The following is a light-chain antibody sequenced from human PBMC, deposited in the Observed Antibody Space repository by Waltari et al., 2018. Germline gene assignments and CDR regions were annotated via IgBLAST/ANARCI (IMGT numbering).Light chain of an antibody. J-gene: IGLJ2*01. CDR3: SSQSTRNGVI. V-gene: IGLV2-14*03. CDR1: SSDVGGEDS. CDR2: DVN. Sequence: QSALTQPASVSGSPGQSITISGTGSSSDVGGEDSVSWYEDHPGQAPKVIIYDVNKRPSGVSDRFSGSKSGNTASLTISGLQAEDEATFYCSSQSTRNGVIFGGGTKVTVL.